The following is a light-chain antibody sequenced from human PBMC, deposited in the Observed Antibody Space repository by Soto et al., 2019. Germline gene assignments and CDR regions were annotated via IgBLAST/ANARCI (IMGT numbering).Light chain of an antibody. Sequence: QSVLTQPPSASGTPGQRVTISCSGSSSNIGSTSVYWYQQLPGTAPKLLIYSNNRRPSGVPDRLSGSKSGTSASLAISGLQSEDEADYYWAAWDHCLSGWVFGGETKLTVL. J-gene: IGLJ3*02. CDR3: AAWDHCLSGWV. CDR1: SSNIGSTS. CDR2: SNN. V-gene: IGLV1-44*01.